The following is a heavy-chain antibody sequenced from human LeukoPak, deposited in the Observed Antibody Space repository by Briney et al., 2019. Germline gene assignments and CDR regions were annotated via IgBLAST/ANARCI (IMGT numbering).Heavy chain of an antibody. CDR3: ATGIQLSPTASFYFDY. J-gene: IGHJ4*02. V-gene: IGHV1-24*01. CDR2: FAPGDGET. Sequence: ASVKVSCKVSGYTLSKLSMHWVRQAPGKGREWMGAFAPGDGETIYAQRFQGRVTVTEDTSTDTANMELSSLRSEDTAVYYCATGIQLSPTASFYFDYWGQGTLVTVSS. CDR1: GYTLSKLS. D-gene: IGHD5-18*01.